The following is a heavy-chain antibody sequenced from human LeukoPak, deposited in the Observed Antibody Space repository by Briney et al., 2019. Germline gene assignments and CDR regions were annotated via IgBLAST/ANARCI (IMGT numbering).Heavy chain of an antibody. D-gene: IGHD1-1*01. CDR1: GYTFSGYY. J-gene: IGHJ5*02. CDR2: INPNSGGT. Sequence: ASVKVSCKASGYTFSGYYMHWVRQAPGQGLEWMGWINPNSGGTKYAQKFQGRVTMTRDTSISTAYMELSRLRSDDTAVYYSATEAETTRNWFDPWGQGTLVTVSS. V-gene: IGHV1-2*02. CDR3: ATEAETTRNWFDP.